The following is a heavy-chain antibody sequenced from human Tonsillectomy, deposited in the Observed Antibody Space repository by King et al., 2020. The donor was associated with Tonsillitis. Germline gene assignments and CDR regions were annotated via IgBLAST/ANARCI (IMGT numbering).Heavy chain of an antibody. CDR3: AKATQPAGTNWFDP. D-gene: IGHD1-14*01. CDR1: GFTFSDYA. Sequence: VQLLESGGGLVQPGGSLRLSCAASGFTFSDYALTWVRQAPGKGLEWVSAISGSGGSTYYADSVKGRFTISRDNSKNTLYQQMNSLRAEDTAIYYCAKATQPAGTNWFDPWGQGALVTVSS. CDR2: ISGSGGST. V-gene: IGHV3-23*01. J-gene: IGHJ5*02.